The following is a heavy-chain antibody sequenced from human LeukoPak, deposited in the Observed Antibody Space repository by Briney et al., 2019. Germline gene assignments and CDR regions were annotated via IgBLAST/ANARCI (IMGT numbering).Heavy chain of an antibody. CDR1: GFTFSKYT. V-gene: IGHV3-23*01. CDR3: AKDFTPDGIWDIDY. D-gene: IGHD1-20*01. CDR2: IYGGGSGST. Sequence: GGSLRLSCVASGFTFSKYTMSWVRQAPGKGLEWVSGIYGGGSGSTFYAESVKSRFTISRDNSKNTLYLQMNSLRDEDTAIYYCAKDFTPDGIWDIDYWGRGTLITVSS. J-gene: IGHJ4*02.